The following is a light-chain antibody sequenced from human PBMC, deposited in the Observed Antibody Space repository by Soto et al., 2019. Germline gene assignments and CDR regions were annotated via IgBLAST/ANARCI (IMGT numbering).Light chain of an antibody. V-gene: IGKV3-15*01. CDR1: QRVSSN. Sequence: EAVMTQSPATLSVSPGERPTISCRASQRVSSNLAWYQQKPGQAPRLLIYHASARATGIPARFSGSGSVTEFTLTISSLQSEDFALYYCQQYNTWPPTFGPGTKVDIK. J-gene: IGKJ3*01. CDR2: HAS. CDR3: QQYNTWPPT.